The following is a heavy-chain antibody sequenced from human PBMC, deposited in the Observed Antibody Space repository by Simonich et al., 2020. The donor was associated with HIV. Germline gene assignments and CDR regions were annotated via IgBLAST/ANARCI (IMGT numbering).Heavy chain of an antibody. J-gene: IGHJ4*02. CDR2: INHIGST. D-gene: IGHD5-18*01. V-gene: IGHV4-34*02. CDR3: ARYTGMAGFDY. Sequence: QVQLQQWGAGLLKPSETLSLTCAVYGGSFSGYYWSWIRQPPGKGLEWIGEINHIGSTNYFPSLKSRVIISVDTSKNQFSLKLSSVTATDTAVYYCARYTGMAGFDYWGQGTLVTVSS. CDR1: GGSFSGYY.